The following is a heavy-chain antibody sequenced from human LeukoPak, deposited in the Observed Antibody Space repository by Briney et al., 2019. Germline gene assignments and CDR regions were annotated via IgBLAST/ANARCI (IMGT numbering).Heavy chain of an antibody. CDR2: IYSGGST. D-gene: IGHD3-16*01. J-gene: IGHJ6*03. CDR1: GFTVSSKY. V-gene: IGHV3-66*02. Sequence: PGGSLRLSCAASGFTVSSKYMSWVRQAPGKGLEWVSVIYSGGSTYYADSVKGRFTISRDNSKNTLYLQMNSLRAEDTAVYYCARDLAGAGYYYMDVWGKGTTVTVSS. CDR3: ARDLAGAGYYYMDV.